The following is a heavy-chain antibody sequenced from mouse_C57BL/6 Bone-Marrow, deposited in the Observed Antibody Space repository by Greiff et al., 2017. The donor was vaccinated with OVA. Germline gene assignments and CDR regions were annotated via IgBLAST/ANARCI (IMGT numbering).Heavy chain of an antibody. CDR2: INPNNGGT. D-gene: IGHD1-1*01. CDR3: ARSELDYYGRNYFDY. J-gene: IGHJ2*01. CDR1: GYTFTDYN. V-gene: IGHV1-22*01. Sequence: EVQLQQSGPELVKPGASVKMSCKASGYTFTDYNMHWVKQSHGKSLEWIGYINPNNGGTSYNQKFKGKATLTVNKSSSTAYMQLRSLTSEDSAVYYCARSELDYYGRNYFDYWGQGTTLTVSS.